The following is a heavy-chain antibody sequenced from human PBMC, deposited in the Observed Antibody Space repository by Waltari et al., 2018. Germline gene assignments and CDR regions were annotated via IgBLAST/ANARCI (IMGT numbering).Heavy chain of an antibody. CDR1: GFSVTDTY. CDR3: AREVVVLNRADYFDY. D-gene: IGHD2-2*01. CDR2: IYTTGNT. J-gene: IGHJ4*02. Sequence: EVQLVESGGGLVQPGGSLRLSCAASGFSVTDTYMAWVRQAPGKGLEWVSVIYTTGNTVSAESRKGRFSVSRDSARNTVYLQMDNLRAEDTGVYSCAREVVVLNRADYFDYWGQGTLVTVSS. V-gene: IGHV3-53*01.